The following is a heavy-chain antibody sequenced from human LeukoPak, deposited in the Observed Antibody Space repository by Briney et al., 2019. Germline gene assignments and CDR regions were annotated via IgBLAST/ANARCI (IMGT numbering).Heavy chain of an antibody. CDR1: AFTFSSSA. J-gene: IGHJ6*02. Sequence: GGSLRLSCVGSAFTFSSSAMSWVRQAPGKGLECVSGISGSGGNTYYADSIKGRFTISRDNTKNTLYLQMNSLRAEDTAVYYCAKRYDFWSGSFNYYNMDVWGQGTTVTVSS. D-gene: IGHD3-3*01. CDR3: AKRYDFWSGSFNYYNMDV. CDR2: ISGSGGNT. V-gene: IGHV3-23*01.